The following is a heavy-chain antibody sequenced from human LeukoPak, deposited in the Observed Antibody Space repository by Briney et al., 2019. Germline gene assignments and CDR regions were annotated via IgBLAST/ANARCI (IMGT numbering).Heavy chain of an antibody. J-gene: IGHJ4*02. CDR3: ARVQAYQTYYYDSSGYAFDY. V-gene: IGHV4-39*07. Sequence: SETLSLTCTVSGGSISSSSYYWGWIRQPPGKGLEWIGSIYYSGSTYYNPSLKSRVTISVDTSKNQFSLKLSSVTAADTAVYYCARVQAYQTYYYDSSGYAFDYWGQGTLVTVSS. D-gene: IGHD3-22*01. CDR1: GGSISSSSYY. CDR2: IYYSGST.